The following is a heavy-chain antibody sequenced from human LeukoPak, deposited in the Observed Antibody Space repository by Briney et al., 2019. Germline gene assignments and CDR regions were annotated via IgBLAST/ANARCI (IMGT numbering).Heavy chain of an antibody. Sequence: PGGSLRLSCAASGFTFSSYGMHWVRQAPGKGLEWVAFIRYDGSNKYYADSVKGRFTISRDNSKNTLYLQMNSLSADDTAVYYCAKDSAPSGNSDYWGQGTLVTVSS. CDR1: GFTFSSYG. J-gene: IGHJ4*02. CDR3: AKDSAPSGNSDY. D-gene: IGHD1-26*01. V-gene: IGHV3-30*02. CDR2: IRYDGSNK.